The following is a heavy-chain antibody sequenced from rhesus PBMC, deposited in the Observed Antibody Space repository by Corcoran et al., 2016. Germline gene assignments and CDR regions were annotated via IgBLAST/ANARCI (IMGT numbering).Heavy chain of an antibody. CDR3: TSPVRYRFDV. CDR2: INGYSGST. CDR1: GGSFRSYW. Sequence: QVQLQESGPGLVKTSETLSLTCAVSGGSFRSYWWNWIRQPPGKGLEWIGEINGYSGSTNDNPSLQSRVTISMDVSKNQFSLRLTSVTAADTAVYYCTSPVRYRFDVWGPGVLVSVSS. J-gene: IGHJ5-1*01. V-gene: IGHV4-80*01. D-gene: IGHD3-9*01.